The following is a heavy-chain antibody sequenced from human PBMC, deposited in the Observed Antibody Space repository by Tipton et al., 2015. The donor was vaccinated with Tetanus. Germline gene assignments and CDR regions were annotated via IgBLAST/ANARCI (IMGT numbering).Heavy chain of an antibody. J-gene: IGHJ4*02. CDR1: GGSISSSSYY. V-gene: IGHV4-39*01. CDR3: ASRTSSGWYWSGTPFDY. CDR2: IYYSGST. D-gene: IGHD6-19*01. Sequence: TLSLTCTVSGGSISSSSYYWGWIRQPPGKGLEWIGSIYYSGSTYYNPSLKSRVTISVDTSKNQFSLKLSSVTAADTAVYYCASRTSSGWYWSGTPFDYWGQGTLVPVSS.